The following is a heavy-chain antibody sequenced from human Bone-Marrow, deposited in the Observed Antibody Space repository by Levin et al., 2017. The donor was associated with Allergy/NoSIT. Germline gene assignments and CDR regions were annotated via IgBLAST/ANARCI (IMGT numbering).Heavy chain of an antibody. D-gene: IGHD3-16*01. CDR1: ELTFSRYI. CDR2: ISSNGASS. J-gene: IGHJ4*02. Sequence: QTGGSLRLSCSASELTFSRYIMYWVRQAPGKGLEYVSAISSNGASSYYADSVKGRFTISRDNTKNTLYLQMSSLRTEDTAVYYCVKDGAWRWGQGSLVTVSS. CDR3: VKDGAWR. V-gene: IGHV3-64D*06.